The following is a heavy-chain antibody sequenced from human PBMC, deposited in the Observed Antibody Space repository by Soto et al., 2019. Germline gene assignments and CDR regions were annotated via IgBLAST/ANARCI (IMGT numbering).Heavy chain of an antibody. Sequence: SSETLSLTCTVSGGSISSYYWSWIRQPPGKGLEWIGYIYYSGSTNYNPSLKSRVTISVDTSKNQFSLKLSSVTAADTAVYYCARLTRVYGYYFDYWGQGTLVTVSS. D-gene: IGHD3-10*01. V-gene: IGHV4-59*01. CDR3: ARLTRVYGYYFDY. J-gene: IGHJ4*02. CDR1: GGSISSYY. CDR2: IYYSGST.